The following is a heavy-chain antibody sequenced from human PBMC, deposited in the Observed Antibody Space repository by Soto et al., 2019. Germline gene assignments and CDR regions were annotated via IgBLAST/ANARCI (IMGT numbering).Heavy chain of an antibody. CDR2: IYYSGST. V-gene: IGHV4-61*01. J-gene: IGHJ5*02. CDR3: ARGSRPSPYYYDSSGGWFDP. CDR1: GGSVSSGSYY. Sequence: SETLSLTCTVSGGSVSSGSYYWSWIRQPPGKGLEWIGYIYYSGSTNYNPSLKSRVTISVDTSKNQFSLKLGSVTAADTAVYYCARGSRPSPYYYDSSGGWFDPWGQGTLVTVSS. D-gene: IGHD3-22*01.